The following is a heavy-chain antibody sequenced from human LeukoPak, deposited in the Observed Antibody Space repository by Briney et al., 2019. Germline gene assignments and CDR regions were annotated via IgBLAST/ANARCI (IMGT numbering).Heavy chain of an antibody. CDR3: ARTYYYDSSGYPHWYFDL. CDR2: INPSGGST. CDR1: GYTFTSYY. V-gene: IGHV1-46*01. Sequence: GASVKVSCTASGYTFTSYYMHWVRQAPGQGLEWMGIINPSGGSTSYAQKFQGRVTMTRDTSTSTVYMELSSLRSEDTAVYYCARTYYYDSSGYPHWYFDLWGRGTLVTVSS. D-gene: IGHD3-22*01. J-gene: IGHJ2*01.